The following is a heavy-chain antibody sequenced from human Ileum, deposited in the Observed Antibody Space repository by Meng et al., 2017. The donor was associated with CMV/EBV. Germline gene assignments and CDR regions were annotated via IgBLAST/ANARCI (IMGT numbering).Heavy chain of an antibody. D-gene: IGHD3/OR15-3a*01. CDR2: IHYSLGA. CDR3: ARNPRRNDVFQFGS. Sequence: SETLSLTCTVSGYSISSGHYWGWIRQPPGKGLEWIASIHYSLGAFYNPSLRSRVTISLDMSKNQFFLKLTSLSAADTAVYYCARNPRRNDVFQFGSWGQGTLVTVSS. J-gene: IGHJ4*02. CDR1: GYSISSGHY. V-gene: IGHV4-38-2*02.